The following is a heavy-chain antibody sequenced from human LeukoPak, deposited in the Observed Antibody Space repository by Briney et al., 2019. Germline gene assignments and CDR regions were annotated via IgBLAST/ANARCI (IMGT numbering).Heavy chain of an antibody. J-gene: IGHJ5*02. V-gene: IGHV3-11*04. D-gene: IGHD2-21*01. CDR3: VRAYHPGGWFDP. CDR1: GFIFSDYY. CDR2: ISSSGSTM. Sequence: PGGSLRLSCAASGFIFSDYYMSWIRQAPGKGLEWVSYISSSGSTMYYTDSVKGRFTISRDNAKDSLYLQMNSLTAEDTAMYYCVRAYHPGGWFDPWGQGTLVTVSS.